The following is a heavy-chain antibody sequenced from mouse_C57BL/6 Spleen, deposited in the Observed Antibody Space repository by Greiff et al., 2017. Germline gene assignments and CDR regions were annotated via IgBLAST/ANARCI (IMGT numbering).Heavy chain of an antibody. J-gene: IGHJ2*01. D-gene: IGHD1-1*01. CDR2: ISSGSSTI. V-gene: IGHV5-17*01. CDR3: ARITTVVGHFDY. Sequence: DVHLVESGGGLVKPGGSLKLSCAASGFTFSDYGMHWVRQAPEKGLEWVAYISSGSSTIYYADTVKGRFTISRDNAKNTLFLQMTSLRSEDTAMYYCARITTVVGHFDYWGQGTTLTVSS. CDR1: GFTFSDYG.